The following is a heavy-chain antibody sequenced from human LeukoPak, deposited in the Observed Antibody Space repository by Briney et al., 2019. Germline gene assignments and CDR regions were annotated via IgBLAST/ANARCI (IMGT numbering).Heavy chain of an antibody. Sequence: SETLSLTCVVSGGSISSGGYYWSWIRQYPGKGLEWIGYIYHSGNTYYSPSLKSRVTMSVDTSKNQFSLKLSSVTAADTAVYYCARDRYDNSGYWYFDLWGRGTLVTVSS. CDR1: GGSISSGGYY. D-gene: IGHD3-22*01. CDR2: IYHSGNT. V-gene: IGHV4-31*11. J-gene: IGHJ2*01. CDR3: ARDRYDNSGYWYFDL.